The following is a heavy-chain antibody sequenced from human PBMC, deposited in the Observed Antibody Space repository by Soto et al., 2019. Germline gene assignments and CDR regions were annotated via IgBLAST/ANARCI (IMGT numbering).Heavy chain of an antibody. D-gene: IGHD1-26*01. CDR1: GGSISSGGYY. J-gene: IGHJ5*02. Sequence: SETLSLTCTVSGGSISSGGYYWSWIRQHPGKGLEWIGYIYYSGSTYYNPSLKSRVTISVDTSKNQFPLKLSSVTAADTAVYYCVRDTTTTRSNWFDPWGQRTPVIVSA. V-gene: IGHV4-31*03. CDR2: IYYSGST. CDR3: VRDTTTTRSNWFDP.